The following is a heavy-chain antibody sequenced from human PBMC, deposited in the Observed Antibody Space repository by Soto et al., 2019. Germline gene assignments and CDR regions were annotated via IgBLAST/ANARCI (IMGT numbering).Heavy chain of an antibody. CDR1: GGSISSGGYY. CDR2: IYYSGST. D-gene: IGHD2-2*01. V-gene: IGHV4-31*03. CDR3: ARGRDIVVVPAALDGFDY. Sequence: QVQLQESGPGLVKPSQTLSLTCTVSGGSISSGGYYWSWIRQHPGKGLEWIGYIYYSGSTYYNPSLKSRVTISVDTSKNQFSLKLSSVTAADTAVYYCARGRDIVVVPAALDGFDYWGQGTLVTVSS. J-gene: IGHJ4*02.